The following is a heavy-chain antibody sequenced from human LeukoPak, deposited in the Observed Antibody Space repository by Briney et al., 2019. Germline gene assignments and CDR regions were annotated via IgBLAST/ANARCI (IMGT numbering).Heavy chain of an antibody. D-gene: IGHD2-2*01. CDR1: GYTFTSYG. Sequence: ASVKVSCKASGYTFTSYGISWVRQAPGQGLEWMGWISAYNGNTNYAQKLQGRVTMTTGTSTSTAYMELRSLRSDDTAVYYCARERFCSSTSCSRFDPWGQGTLVTVSS. J-gene: IGHJ5*02. V-gene: IGHV1-18*01. CDR2: ISAYNGNT. CDR3: ARERFCSSTSCSRFDP.